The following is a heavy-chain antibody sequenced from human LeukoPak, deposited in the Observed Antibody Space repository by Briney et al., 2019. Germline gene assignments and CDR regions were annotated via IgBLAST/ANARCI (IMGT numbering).Heavy chain of an antibody. CDR3: ARGFYDSSSLIDY. CDR2: INAGNGNT. V-gene: IGHV1-3*03. J-gene: IGHJ4*02. D-gene: IGHD3-22*01. CDR1: GYTFTSYA. Sequence: ASVKVSCKASGYTFTSYAMHWVRQAPGQRLEWMGWINAGNGNTKYSQEFQGRVTITRDTSASTAYMELSSLRSEDMAVYYCARGFYDSSSLIDYWGQGTLVTVSS.